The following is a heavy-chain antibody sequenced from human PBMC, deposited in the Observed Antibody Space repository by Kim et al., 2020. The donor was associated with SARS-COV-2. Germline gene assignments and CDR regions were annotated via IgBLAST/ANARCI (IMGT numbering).Heavy chain of an antibody. CDR2: T. CDR3: ATLERSGTVDY. Sequence: TKYSQKFQGRVTITRDTSASTVYMELSSLRSEDTAVYYCATLERSGTVDYWGQGTLVTISS. J-gene: IGHJ4*02. D-gene: IGHD6-25*01. V-gene: IGHV1-3*01.